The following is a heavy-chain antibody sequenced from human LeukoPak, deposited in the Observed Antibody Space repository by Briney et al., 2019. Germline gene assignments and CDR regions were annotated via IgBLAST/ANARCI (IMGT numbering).Heavy chain of an antibody. CDR1: GGSISSSNYY. Sequence: SETLSLTCTVSGGSISSSNYYWGWIRQPPGKGLEWIGSIYYSGSTYYNPSLKSRVTISVDTSKNQFSLKLSSVTAADTAVYYCARSVIAAAGTWWYFQHWGQGTLVTVSS. D-gene: IGHD6-13*01. V-gene: IGHV4-39*07. CDR3: ARSVIAAAGTWWYFQH. CDR2: IYYSGST. J-gene: IGHJ1*01.